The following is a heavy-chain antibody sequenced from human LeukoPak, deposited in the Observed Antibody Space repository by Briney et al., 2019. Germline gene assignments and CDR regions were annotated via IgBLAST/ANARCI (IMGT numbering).Heavy chain of an antibody. V-gene: IGHV3-48*03. CDR1: GFTFSSYE. Sequence: GESLRLSCAASGFTFSSYEVTWVRQAPGKGLEWVSYISSTGSTIYYADSVKGRFTISRDNAGNSLYLQMNSLRAEDTAVYYCARVLLLWPRDAFDIWGQGTMVTVSS. CDR2: ISSTGSTI. D-gene: IGHD1-26*01. CDR3: ARVLLLWPRDAFDI. J-gene: IGHJ3*02.